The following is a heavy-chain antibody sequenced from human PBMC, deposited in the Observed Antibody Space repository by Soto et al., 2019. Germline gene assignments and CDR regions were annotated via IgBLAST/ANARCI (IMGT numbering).Heavy chain of an antibody. CDR1: GGSFSGYY. J-gene: IGHJ5*02. CDR2: INHSGST. Sequence: TSETLSLTCAVYGGSFSGYYWSWIRQPPGKGLEWIGEINHSGSTNYNPSLKSRVTISVDTSKNQFSLKLSSVTAADTAVYYCATRTNIVATYGKRYGHWFDPWGQGTLVTVSS. CDR3: ATRTNIVATYGKRYGHWFDP. V-gene: IGHV4-34*01. D-gene: IGHD5-12*01.